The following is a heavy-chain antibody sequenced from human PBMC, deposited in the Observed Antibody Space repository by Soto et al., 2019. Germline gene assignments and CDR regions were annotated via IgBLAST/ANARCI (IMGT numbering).Heavy chain of an antibody. Sequence: WVRQAPGQGLEWLGRTYYRSKWYNEYAVSVKSRITINPDTSKNQFSLQLNSVTPEDTAMYYCARTRSVYDLWGQGTLVTVSS. CDR3: ARTRSVYDL. V-gene: IGHV6-1*01. CDR2: TYYRSKWYN. J-gene: IGHJ5*02.